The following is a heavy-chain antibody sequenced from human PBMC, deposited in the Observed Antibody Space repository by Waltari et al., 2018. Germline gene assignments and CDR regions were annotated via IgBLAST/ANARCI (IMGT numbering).Heavy chain of an antibody. D-gene: IGHD6-19*01. CDR3: ARTSYSSGWDNFDY. J-gene: IGHJ4*02. V-gene: IGHV4-61*02. CDR1: GGSISSGSYY. CDR2: IYTSGST. Sequence: QVQLQESGPGLVKPSQTLSLTCTVPGGSISSGSYYWSWIRQPAGKGLEWIGRIYTSGSTNYNPSLKSRVTISVDTSKNQFSLKLSSVTAADTAVYYCARTSYSSGWDNFDYWGQGTLVTVSS.